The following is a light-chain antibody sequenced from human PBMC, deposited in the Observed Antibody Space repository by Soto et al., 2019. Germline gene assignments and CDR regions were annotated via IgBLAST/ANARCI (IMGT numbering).Light chain of an antibody. J-gene: IGLJ2*01. CDR1: RSNIGSNT. Sequence: QSVLTQPPSASGAPGQRVTISCSGSRSNIGSNTVHWYQQFPGTAPKLLVYRTDHRPSGVPDRFSGSKSGNTASLTISGLQAEDESDYYCSSYTSISTLVFGGGTQLTVL. V-gene: IGLV1-44*01. CDR2: RTD. CDR3: SSYTSISTLV.